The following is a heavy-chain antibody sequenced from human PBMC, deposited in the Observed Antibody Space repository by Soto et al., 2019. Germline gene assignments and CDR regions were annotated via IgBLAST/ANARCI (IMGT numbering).Heavy chain of an antibody. J-gene: IGHJ4*02. V-gene: IGHV3-23*01. CDR1: GFTFSSYA. CDR3: ARRGSGSYYAY. Sequence: EVQLLESGGGLVQPGGSLRLSCAASGFTFSSYAMRWVRQAPVKGLEWVSAISGSGGSTYYADSVKGRFTISRDNSKKTLYLQMNSLRAEDTAVYYCARRGSGSYYAYGSQGTLVTVSS. D-gene: IGHD1-26*01. CDR2: ISGSGGST.